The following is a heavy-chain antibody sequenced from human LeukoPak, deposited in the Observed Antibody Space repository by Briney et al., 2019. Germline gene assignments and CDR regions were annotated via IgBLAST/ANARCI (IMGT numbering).Heavy chain of an antibody. CDR3: ASLDTTVTLFDY. V-gene: IGHV4-59*08. J-gene: IGHJ4*02. Sequence: SETLSLTCTVSGGFISSYYWSWIRQPPGRGLEWIGYIYYSGSTNYNPSLKSRVTISVDTSKNQFSLKLTSVTAADTAVYYCASLDTTVTLFDYWGQGTLVTVSS. CDR1: GGFISSYY. CDR2: IYYSGST. D-gene: IGHD4-17*01.